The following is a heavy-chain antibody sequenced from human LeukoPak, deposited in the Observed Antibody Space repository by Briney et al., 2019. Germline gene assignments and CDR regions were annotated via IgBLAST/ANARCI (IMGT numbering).Heavy chain of an antibody. V-gene: IGHV3-33*01. D-gene: IGHD6-19*01. Sequence: GGSLRLSCAASGFTFSSYGMHWVRQAPGKGLEWVAVIWYDESNKYYADSVKGRFTISRDNSKNTLYLQMNSLRAEDTAVYYCARDQQLAGTDAAFDIWGQGTMVTVSS. CDR1: GFTFSSYG. CDR3: ARDQQLAGTDAAFDI. J-gene: IGHJ3*02. CDR2: IWYDESNK.